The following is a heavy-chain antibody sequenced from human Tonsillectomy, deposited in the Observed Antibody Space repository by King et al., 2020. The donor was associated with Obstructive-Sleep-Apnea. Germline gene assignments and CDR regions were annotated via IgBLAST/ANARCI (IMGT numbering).Heavy chain of an antibody. V-gene: IGHV4-39*07. J-gene: IGHJ4*02. CDR1: GGSISSSSYY. D-gene: IGHD3-9*01. CDR2: IYYSGST. CDR3: ASLKGDYDILTGID. Sequence: LQLQESGPGLVKPSETLSLTCTVSGGSISSSSYYWGWIRQPPGKGLEWIGSIYYSGSTYYNPSLKSRVTISVDTSKNPFSLKLSYVTAADTAVYYCASLKGDYDILTGIDWGQGTLVTVSS.